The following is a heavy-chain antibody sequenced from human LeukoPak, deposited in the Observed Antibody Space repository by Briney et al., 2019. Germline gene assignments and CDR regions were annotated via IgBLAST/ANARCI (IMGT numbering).Heavy chain of an antibody. J-gene: IGHJ6*02. CDR3: ARGDEYSSSSVSYYGMDV. D-gene: IGHD6-6*01. CDR2: MNPNSGNT. Sequence: GASVKVTCKASGYTFTSYDINWARQATGQGLEWMGWMNPNSGNTGYAQKFQGRVTMTRNTSISTAYMELSSLRSEDTAVYYCARGDEYSSSSVSYYGMDVWGQGTTVTVSS. V-gene: IGHV1-8*01. CDR1: GYTFTSYD.